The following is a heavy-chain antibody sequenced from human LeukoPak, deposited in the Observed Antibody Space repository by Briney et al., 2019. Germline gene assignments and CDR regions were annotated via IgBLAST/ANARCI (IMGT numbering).Heavy chain of an antibody. CDR3: AKDEIVVVPARFDY. CDR1: GFTFSSYA. D-gene: IGHD2-2*01. J-gene: IGHJ4*02. Sequence: PGGSLRLSCAASGFTFSSYALSWVRQAPGKGLEWVSAINGSGGSTYYADSVKGRFTISRDNSKNTLYLQMNSLRAEDTAVYYCAKDEIVVVPARFDYWGQGTLVTVSS. V-gene: IGHV3-23*01. CDR2: INGSGGST.